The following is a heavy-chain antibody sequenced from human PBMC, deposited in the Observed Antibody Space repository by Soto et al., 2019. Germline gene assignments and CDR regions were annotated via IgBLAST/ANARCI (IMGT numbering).Heavy chain of an antibody. CDR1: GFTVSSSY. D-gene: IGHD2-21*02. CDR3: VRGKVGTNPNWLDP. V-gene: IGHV3-66*01. CDR2: TYLSGST. Sequence: EVQLVESGGGLVQPGGSLRLSCAASGFTVSSSYLYWVRQAPGKGLEWVSSTYLSGSTYYTDSVKGRFTISRDNSKNTLYLQMNSLRAQDTAVYYCVRGKVGTNPNWLDPWGQGRLVTVSS. J-gene: IGHJ5*02.